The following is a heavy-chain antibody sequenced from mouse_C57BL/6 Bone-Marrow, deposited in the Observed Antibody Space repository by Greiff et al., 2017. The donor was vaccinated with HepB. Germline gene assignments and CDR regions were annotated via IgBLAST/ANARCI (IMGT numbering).Heavy chain of an antibody. Sequence: VQLQQSGPELVKPGASVKIPCKASGYTFTDYNMDWVKQSHGKSLEWIGDINPNNGGTNYNQKFKGKATLTVDKSSSTAYMELRSLTSEDTAVYYCARSYDFMDYWGQGTSVTVSA. V-gene: IGHV1-18*01. CDR1: GYTFTDYN. CDR3: ARSYDFMDY. CDR2: INPNNGGT. D-gene: IGHD2-4*01. J-gene: IGHJ4*01.